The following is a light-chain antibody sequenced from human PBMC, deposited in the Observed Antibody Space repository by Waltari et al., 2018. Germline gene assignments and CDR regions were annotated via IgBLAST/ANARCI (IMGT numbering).Light chain of an antibody. CDR1: QSIGNY. CDR2: SAP. V-gene: IGKV1-39*01. Sequence: DIQVTQSPSSLSAAVGYRVSITCRASQSIGNYLNWYQQKPGKAPKLLIYSAPSLQSGVPSRFSGSGSGTDFTLTITSLQPEDFAIYYCQETYSSPPSTFGQGTKVESK. J-gene: IGKJ1*01. CDR3: QETYSSPPST.